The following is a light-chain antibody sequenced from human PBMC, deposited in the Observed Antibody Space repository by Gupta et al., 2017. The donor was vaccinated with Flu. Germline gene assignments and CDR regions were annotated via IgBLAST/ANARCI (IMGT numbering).Light chain of an antibody. CDR1: SLRSYD. J-gene: IGLJ1*01. CDR2: GKN. CDR3: NSRDSSGNHLGV. Sequence: QTVRITCQGDSLRSYDASWYQQKPGQAPVLVIYGKNNRPSGIPDRFSGSSSGNTASLTITGAQAEDEADYYCNSRDSSGNHLGVFGTGTKVTVL. V-gene: IGLV3-19*01.